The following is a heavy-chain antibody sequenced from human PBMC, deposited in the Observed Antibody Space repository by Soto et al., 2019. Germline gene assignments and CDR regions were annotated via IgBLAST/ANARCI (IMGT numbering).Heavy chain of an antibody. J-gene: IGHJ6*02. V-gene: IGHV3-30-3*01. CDR2: ISYDGSNK. Sequence: QVQLVESGGGVVQPGRSLRLSCAASGFTFSSYAMHWVRQAPGKGLEWVAVISYDGSNKYYADSVKGRFTISRDNSKNTLYLQMNSLRAEDTAVYYCVRDCLRRITICGVVMAYGMDVWGPGTTVTVSS. D-gene: IGHD3-3*01. CDR3: VRDCLRRITICGVVMAYGMDV. CDR1: GFTFSSYA.